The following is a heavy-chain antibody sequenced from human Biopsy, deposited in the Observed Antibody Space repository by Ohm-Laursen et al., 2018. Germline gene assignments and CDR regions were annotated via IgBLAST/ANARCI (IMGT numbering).Heavy chain of an antibody. Sequence: SVKVSCKASGYTFAGYYLHWLRQAPGHGLEWMGWINPTSGNANYAQSFQGRLTVTRDTSISTAYMELTSLTFEDTAIYYCARVPAYPSIDGYYGLDLWGQGTTVIVSS. J-gene: IGHJ6*02. CDR2: INPTSGNA. V-gene: IGHV1-2*02. CDR3: ARVPAYPSIDGYYGLDL. CDR1: GYTFAGYY. D-gene: IGHD3-9*01.